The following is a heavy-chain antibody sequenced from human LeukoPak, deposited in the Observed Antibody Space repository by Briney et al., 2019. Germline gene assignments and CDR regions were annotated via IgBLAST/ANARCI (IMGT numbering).Heavy chain of an antibody. CDR3: AKEGGYYDSTGGGNSDAFDI. V-gene: IGHV3-23*01. CDR2: ISGSSFGT. D-gene: IGHD3-22*01. J-gene: IGHJ3*02. CDR1: GFTFSSYA. Sequence: GGSLRLSCAASGFTFSSYAMSWVRQAPGKGLEWVSAISGSSFGTFADSVKGRFTISRDNSNNTLHLQMNSLRAEDTAIYYCAKEGGYYDSTGGGNSDAFDIRGQGTVVTVSS.